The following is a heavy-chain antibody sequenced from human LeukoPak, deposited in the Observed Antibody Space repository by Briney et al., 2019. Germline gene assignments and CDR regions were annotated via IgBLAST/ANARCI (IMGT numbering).Heavy chain of an antibody. D-gene: IGHD6-13*01. CDR1: GFTFDDYA. V-gene: IGHV3-9*01. Sequence: GGSLRLSCAASGFTFDDYAMHWVRQAPGKGLEWVSGISWNSGSIGYADSVKGRFTISRDNAKNSLYLQMNSLRAEDTALYYCAKSQQLVQPYFDYWGQGTLVTVSS. CDR3: AKSQQLVQPYFDY. CDR2: ISWNSGSI. J-gene: IGHJ4*02.